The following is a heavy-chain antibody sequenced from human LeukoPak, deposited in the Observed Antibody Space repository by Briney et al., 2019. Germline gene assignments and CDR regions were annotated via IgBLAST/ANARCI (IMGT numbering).Heavy chain of an antibody. Sequence: GGSLRLSCAASGFTLSSYGMHWVRQAPGKGLEWVAVISYDGSYKYHADSVKGRFTISRDNSKNTLYLQMNSLRAEDTAVYFCAKVRSSRCYYYYMDVWGKGTTVTVSS. CDR1: GFTLSSYG. J-gene: IGHJ6*03. D-gene: IGHD2-2*01. V-gene: IGHV3-30*18. CDR3: AKVRSSRCYYYYMDV. CDR2: ISYDGSYK.